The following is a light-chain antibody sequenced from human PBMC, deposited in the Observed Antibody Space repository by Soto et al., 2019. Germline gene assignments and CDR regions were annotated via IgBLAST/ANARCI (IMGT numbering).Light chain of an antibody. V-gene: IGKV1-27*01. CDR3: QKYNRAPTWT. CDR1: QGISHY. Sequence: DIQMTQSPSSLSASVGDRVTITCRASQGISHYLAWYQQKQGKVPKLLIYGASTLQSGVPSRLSGSGSGTDFTLTISSLQPEDVATYYCQKYNRAPTWTFGQGTKVEIK. CDR2: GAS. J-gene: IGKJ1*01.